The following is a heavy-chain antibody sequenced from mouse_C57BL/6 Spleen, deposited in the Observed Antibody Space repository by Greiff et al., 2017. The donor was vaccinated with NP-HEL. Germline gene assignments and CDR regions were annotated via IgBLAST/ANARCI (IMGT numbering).Heavy chain of an antibody. V-gene: IGHV14-4*01. CDR3: TTDGSSSNWYFDV. J-gene: IGHJ1*03. CDR2: IDPENGDT. D-gene: IGHD1-1*01. Sequence: VQLQQSGAELVRPGASVKLSCTASGFNIKDDYMHWVKQRPEQGLEWIGWIDPENGDTEYASKFQGKATITADTSSNTAYLQLSSLTSEDTAVYYCTTDGSSSNWYFDVWGTGTTVTVSS. CDR1: GFNIKDDY.